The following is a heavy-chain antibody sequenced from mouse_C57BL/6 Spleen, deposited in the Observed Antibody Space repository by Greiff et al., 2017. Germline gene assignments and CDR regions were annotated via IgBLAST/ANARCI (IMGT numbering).Heavy chain of an antibody. Sequence: QVQLQQSGAELVRPGTSVKVSCKASGYAFTNYLIEWVKQRPGQGLEWIGVINPGSGGTNYNEKFQGKATLTADKSSSTAYMQLSSLTSEDSAVYFCARWAYGNYDAMDYWGQGTSVTVSS. V-gene: IGHV1-54*01. D-gene: IGHD2-10*02. CDR2: INPGSGGT. J-gene: IGHJ4*01. CDR3: ARWAYGNYDAMDY. CDR1: GYAFTNYL.